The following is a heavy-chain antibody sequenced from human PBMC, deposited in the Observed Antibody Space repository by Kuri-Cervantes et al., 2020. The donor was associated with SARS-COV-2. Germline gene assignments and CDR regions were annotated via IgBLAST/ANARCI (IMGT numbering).Heavy chain of an antibody. V-gene: IGHV3-52*01. CDR3: ARGFRAGPGEYFDL. CDR1: GFTFSRYW. CDR2: IKCDGSEK. Sequence: GESLKISCAASGFTFSRYWMHWVCQAPEKGLEWVADIKCDGSEKYYVDSVKGRLTISRDNAKNSLYVQVNSLRAEDTAAYYCARGFRAGPGEYFDLWGRGTPVTVSS. J-gene: IGHJ2*01. D-gene: IGHD3-10*01.